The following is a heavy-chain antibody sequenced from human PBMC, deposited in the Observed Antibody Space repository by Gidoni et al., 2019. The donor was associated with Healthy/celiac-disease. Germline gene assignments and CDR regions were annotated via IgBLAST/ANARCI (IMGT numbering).Heavy chain of an antibody. J-gene: IGHJ4*02. V-gene: IGHV3-48*03. Sequence: EVQLVESGGGLVQPGGSLRLSCAASGFTFSSYEMNWVRQAPGKGLEWCSYISSSGSTIYYADSVKGRFTISRDNAKNSLYLQMNSLRAEDTAVYYCASPVTRGDQGGDYFDYWGQGTLVTVSS. CDR3: ASPVTRGDQGGDYFDY. CDR1: GFTFSSYE. D-gene: IGHD2-21*01. CDR2: ISSSGSTI.